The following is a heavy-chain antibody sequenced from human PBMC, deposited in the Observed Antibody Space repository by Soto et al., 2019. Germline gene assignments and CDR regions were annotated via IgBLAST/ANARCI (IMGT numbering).Heavy chain of an antibody. V-gene: IGHV4-59*01. CDR3: AKWTSYPTWFGP. D-gene: IGHD1-26*01. CDR1: GGSISSDY. Sequence: QVQLQESGPGLVKPSETLSLTCTVSGGSISSDYWSWIRQSPGKGLEWIGYTYYIGNTNYNPSLESRATISLDRSKNQFSLKLTSVTAVDTAVYYCAKWTSYPTWFGPWGQGILVTVSS. CDR2: TYYIGNT. J-gene: IGHJ5*02.